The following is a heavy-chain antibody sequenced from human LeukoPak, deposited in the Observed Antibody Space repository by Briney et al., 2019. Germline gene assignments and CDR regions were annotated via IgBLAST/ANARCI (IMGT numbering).Heavy chain of an antibody. Sequence: GASVKVSCKASGYTFTSYGISWVRQAPGQGLEWMGWISAYNGNTNYAQKLQGRVTMTTDTSTSTAYMELRSLRSDDTAVYYCARVVGHVAIQLTGSPIDYWGQGTLVTVSS. D-gene: IGHD5-18*01. J-gene: IGHJ4*02. CDR1: GYTFTSYG. CDR3: ARVVGHVAIQLTGSPIDY. CDR2: ISAYNGNT. V-gene: IGHV1-18*01.